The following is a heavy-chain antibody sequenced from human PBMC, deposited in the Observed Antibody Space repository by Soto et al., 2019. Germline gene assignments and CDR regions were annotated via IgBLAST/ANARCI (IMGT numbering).Heavy chain of an antibody. J-gene: IGHJ5*02. CDR1: GYTFTSYY. D-gene: IGHD3-10*01. Sequence: ASVKVSCKASGYTFTSYYMHWVRQAPGQGLEWMGIINPSGGSTSYAQKFQGRVTMTRDTSTSTVYMELSSLRSEDTAVYYCARTGAGSGSYYNFGSWFDPWGQGTLVTVSS. CDR3: ARTGAGSGSYYNFGSWFDP. V-gene: IGHV1-46*01. CDR2: INPSGGST.